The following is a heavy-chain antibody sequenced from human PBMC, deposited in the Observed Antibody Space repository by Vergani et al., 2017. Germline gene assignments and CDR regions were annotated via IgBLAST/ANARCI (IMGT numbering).Heavy chain of an antibody. CDR2: INPNSGGT. V-gene: IGHV1-2*02. CDR3: ARITELRFLEWSPYYYYYYMDV. Sequence: QVQLVQSGAEVKKPGASVKVSCKASGYTFTGYYMHWVRQAPGQGLEWMGWINPNSGGTNYAQKFQGRVTMTRDTSISTAYMELSSLRSEDTAVYYCARITELRFLEWSPYYYYYYMDVWGKGTTVTVSS. CDR1: GYTFTGYY. D-gene: IGHD3-3*01. J-gene: IGHJ6*03.